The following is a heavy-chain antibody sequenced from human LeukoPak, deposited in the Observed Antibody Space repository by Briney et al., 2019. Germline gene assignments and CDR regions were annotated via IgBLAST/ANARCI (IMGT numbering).Heavy chain of an antibody. V-gene: IGHV4-59*02. CDR1: GDSVSSYY. Sequence: SETLSLTCTVSGDSVSSYYWNWIRQPPGKGPEWFGYIHQSGSTNNNPSLRSRVTMSVDTSRNQFSLDLISVTAADTAVYYCARWNDGSHHFDCWGQGTLVTVSA. J-gene: IGHJ4*02. CDR3: ARWNDGSHHFDC. D-gene: IGHD1-26*01. CDR2: IHQSGST.